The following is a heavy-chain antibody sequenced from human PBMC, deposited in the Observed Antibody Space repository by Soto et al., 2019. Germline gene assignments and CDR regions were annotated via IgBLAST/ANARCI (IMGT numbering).Heavy chain of an antibody. V-gene: IGHV1-18*04. CDR3: ARDVVRTGRSPLDY. Sequence: ASVKVSCKASGYTFTSYGISWVRQAPGQGLEWMGWISAYNGNTNYAQKLQGRVTMSTDTSTSTAYMELRSLRSDDTDVYSSARDVVRTGRSPLDYWGQVTMVTFSS. CDR2: ISAYNGNT. CDR1: GYTFTSYG. J-gene: IGHJ4*02. D-gene: IGHD2-15*01.